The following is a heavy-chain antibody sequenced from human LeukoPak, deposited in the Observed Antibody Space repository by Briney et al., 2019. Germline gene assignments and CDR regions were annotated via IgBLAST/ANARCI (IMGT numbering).Heavy chain of an antibody. J-gene: IGHJ4*02. Sequence: PGGSLRLSCAASGFIVSSNYMSWVRQAPGKGLEWVSVIYSGGSTYYADSVKGRFTISRDNSKNTLYLQMNSLRAEDTAVYYCAKDKGYDSSGLFDYWGQGTLVTVSS. V-gene: IGHV3-53*01. D-gene: IGHD3-22*01. CDR2: IYSGGST. CDR1: GFIVSSNY. CDR3: AKDKGYDSSGLFDY.